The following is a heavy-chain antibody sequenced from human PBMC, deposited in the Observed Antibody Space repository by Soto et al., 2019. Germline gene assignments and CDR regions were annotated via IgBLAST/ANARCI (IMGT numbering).Heavy chain of an antibody. CDR2: IYSGGST. D-gene: IGHD4-17*01. CDR3: ARDSQSDYALDY. V-gene: IGHV3-66*01. CDR1: GFTVSSNY. Sequence: EVQLVESGGGLVQPGGSLRLSCAASGFTVSSNYMSWVRQASGKGLEWVSVIYSGGSTYYADSVKGRFTISRDNSKNTLYLQMNSLRAEDTAVYYCARDSQSDYALDYWGQGTLVTVSS. J-gene: IGHJ4*02.